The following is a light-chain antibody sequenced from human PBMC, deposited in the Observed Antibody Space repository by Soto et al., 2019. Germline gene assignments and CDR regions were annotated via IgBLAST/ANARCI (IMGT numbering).Light chain of an antibody. J-gene: IGKJ1*01. CDR2: GAS. CDR3: RHYVPSLTT. CDR1: QSVTSNY. Sequence: EIVLTQSPGTLSLSPGERATLSCGASQSVTSNYLAWYQQKPGPAPRLLIFGASIRVKGIPDRFIGSGSGTDFTLTISRLEPEDFAVYYCRHYVPSLTTFGQGTKVEVK. V-gene: IGKV3-20*01.